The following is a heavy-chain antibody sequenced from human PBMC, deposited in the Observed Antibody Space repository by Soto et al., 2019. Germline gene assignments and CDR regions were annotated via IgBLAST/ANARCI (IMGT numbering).Heavy chain of an antibody. CDR1: GFTFSSYA. D-gene: IGHD6-13*01. V-gene: IGHV3-23*01. CDR3: AKDQGGSSWQPTYYYFDY. J-gene: IGHJ4*02. Sequence: GGSLRLSCAASGFTFSSYAMSWVRQAPGKGLEWVSAISGSGGSTYYADSVKGRFTISRDNSKNTLYLQMNSLRAEDTAVYYCAKDQGGSSWQPTYYYFDYWGQGTLVTVSS. CDR2: ISGSGGST.